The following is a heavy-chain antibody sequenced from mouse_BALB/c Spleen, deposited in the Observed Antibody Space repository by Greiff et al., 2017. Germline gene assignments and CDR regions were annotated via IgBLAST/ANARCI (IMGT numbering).Heavy chain of an antibody. D-gene: IGHD3-1*01. CDR3: TRSVSSDFAMDY. J-gene: IGHJ4*01. CDR1: GYTFTSYW. V-gene: IGHV1S127*01. Sequence: VQLQQPGAELVKPGASVKMSCKASGYTFTSYWMHWVKQRPGQGLEWIGVIDPSDSYTSYNQKFKGKATLTVDTSSSTAYMQLSSLTSEDSAVYYCTRSVSSDFAMDYWGQGTSVTVSS. CDR2: IDPSDSYT.